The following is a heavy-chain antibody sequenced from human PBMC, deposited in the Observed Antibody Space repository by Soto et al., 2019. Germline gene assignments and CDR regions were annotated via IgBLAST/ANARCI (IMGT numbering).Heavy chain of an antibody. J-gene: IGHJ4*02. CDR2: ISWNSGSI. CDR3: APLEGSYSISLGY. V-gene: IGHV3-9*01. D-gene: IGHD1-26*01. Sequence: EVQLVESGGGLVQPGRSLRLSCAASGFTFDDYAMHWVRQAPGKGLEWVSGISWNSGSIGYADSVKGRFTISRDNAKNSLYRQMNSLRAEDTALYYCAPLEGSYSISLGYWGQGTLVTVSS. CDR1: GFTFDDYA.